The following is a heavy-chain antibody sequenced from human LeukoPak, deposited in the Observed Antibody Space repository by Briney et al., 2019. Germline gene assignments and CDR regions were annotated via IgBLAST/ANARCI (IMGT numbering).Heavy chain of an antibody. D-gene: IGHD6-13*01. CDR1: GFTFSSYW. J-gene: IGHJ5*02. CDR2: IKQDGSEK. V-gene: IGHV3-7*01. Sequence: GGSLRLSCAASGFTFSSYWMSWVRQAPGKGLEWVANIKQDGSEKYYVDSVKGRFTISRDNAKNSLYLQMNSLRAEDTAVYYCARDPGRIAAAGTDWFDPWGQGTLVTVSS. CDR3: ARDPGRIAAAGTDWFDP.